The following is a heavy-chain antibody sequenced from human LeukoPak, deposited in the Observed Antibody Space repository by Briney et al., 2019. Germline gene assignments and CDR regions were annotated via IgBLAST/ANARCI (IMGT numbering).Heavy chain of an antibody. J-gene: IGHJ4*02. CDR3: ARRTYAGYDYFDY. Sequence: SETLSLTCTVSGGSISSGSYYWSWIRQPAGKGLEWIGRIYTSGSTNYNPSLKSRVTISVDTSKNQFSLKLSSVTAADTAVYYCARRTYAGYDYFDYWGQGTLVTVSS. CDR1: GGSISSGSYY. CDR2: IYTSGST. D-gene: IGHD5-18*01. V-gene: IGHV4-61*02.